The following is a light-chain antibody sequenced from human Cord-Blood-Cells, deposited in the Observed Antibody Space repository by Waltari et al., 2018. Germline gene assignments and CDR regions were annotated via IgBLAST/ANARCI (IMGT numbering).Light chain of an antibody. CDR3: QQYNNWTPWT. J-gene: IGKJ1*01. CDR1: QRVSSN. CDR2: GAS. V-gene: IGKV3-15*01. Sequence: EIVMTQSPATLSMSPGERPTLSCRASQRVSSNLAWYQQKPGQAPRLLIYGASTRATGIPARFSGSGSGTEFTLIISSMQSEDFAVYYCQQYNNWTPWTFGQGTKVEIK.